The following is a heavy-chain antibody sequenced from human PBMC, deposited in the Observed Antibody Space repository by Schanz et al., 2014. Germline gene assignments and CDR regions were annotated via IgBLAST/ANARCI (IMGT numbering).Heavy chain of an antibody. D-gene: IGHD6-13*01. V-gene: IGHV1-2*06. Sequence: QAQLVQSGAEVKRSGASVKISCKASRYDFRDYYVQWVRQAPGQGLEWLGRITPKTGVTNYAQKFNDRVTMTREASTNTVYMELSRLTSDDMAVYYCARDGHSSKWSSYYYYGMDVWGQGTTVIVS. CDR3: ARDGHSSKWSSYYYYGMDV. J-gene: IGHJ6*02. CDR2: ITPKTGVT. CDR1: RYDFRDYY.